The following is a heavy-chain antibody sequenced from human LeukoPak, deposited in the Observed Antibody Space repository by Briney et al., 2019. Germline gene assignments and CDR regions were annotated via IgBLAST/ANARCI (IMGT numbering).Heavy chain of an antibody. V-gene: IGHV3-53*01. D-gene: IGHD4-11*01. CDR2: IYSGGST. J-gene: IGHJ4*02. Sequence: GGSLRLSCAASGLTVSGHYMSWVRQAPGKGLEWVSVIYSGGSTYYADSVKGRFTISRDNSKNTLYLQMNSLRAEDTAVYYCARDAGDYRFDYWGQGTLVTVSS. CDR3: ARDAGDYRFDY. CDR1: GLTVSGHY.